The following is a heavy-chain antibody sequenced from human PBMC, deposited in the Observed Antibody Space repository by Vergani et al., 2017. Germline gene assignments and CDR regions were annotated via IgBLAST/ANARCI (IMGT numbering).Heavy chain of an antibody. CDR2: ISGSGGST. CDR1: GFTFSSYA. Sequence: EVQLLESGGGLVQPGGSLRLSCAASGFTFSSYAMSWVRQAPGKGLEWVSAISGSGGSTYYADSVKGRFTISRDNSKNTLYRQMNSLRAEDTAVYYCAKVSGYEPTFYYYYMDVWGKGTTVTVSS. J-gene: IGHJ6*03. V-gene: IGHV3-23*01. CDR3: AKVSGYEPTFYYYYMDV. D-gene: IGHD5-12*01.